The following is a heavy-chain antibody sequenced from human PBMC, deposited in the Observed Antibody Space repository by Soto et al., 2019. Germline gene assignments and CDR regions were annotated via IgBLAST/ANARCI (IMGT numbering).Heavy chain of an antibody. V-gene: IGHV1-69*12. CDR1: GGTFDTHA. D-gene: IGHD2-15*01. CDR3: PIREHDGIGGNYYYAMDV. J-gene: IGHJ6*02. CDR2: IIPIFGTA. Sequence: QVQLVQSGAEVKKPGSSVKVSCKASGGTFDTHAISWVRQAPGQGLEWMGGIIPIFGTADYAQKFQGRVTITADESTSTAYMDLRSLRSEDTAVYHCPIREHDGIGGNYYYAMDVWGPGATVTVSS.